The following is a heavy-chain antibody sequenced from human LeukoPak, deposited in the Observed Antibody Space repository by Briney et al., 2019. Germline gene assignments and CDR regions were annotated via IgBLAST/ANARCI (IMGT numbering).Heavy chain of an antibody. CDR3: AKCSGGSCYSNIDY. J-gene: IGHJ4*02. D-gene: IGHD2-15*01. CDR2: ISGRDDST. CDR1: GFTFSSYA. V-gene: IGHV3-23*01. Sequence: GGSLRLSCAASGFTFSSYAMSWVRQAPGKGLEWVSVISGRDDSTHYADSVKGRFTISRDNSKNTLFLEMNNLRAEDMAVYYCAKCSGGSCYSNIDYWGQGTLVIVSS.